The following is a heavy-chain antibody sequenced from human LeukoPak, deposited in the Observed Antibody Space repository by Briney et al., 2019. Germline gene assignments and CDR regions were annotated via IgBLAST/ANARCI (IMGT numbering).Heavy chain of an antibody. V-gene: IGHV3-30-3*01. CDR2: ISYDGSNK. J-gene: IGHJ4*02. Sequence: GGSLRLSCAASGFTFSSYAMHWVRQAPGKGLEWVAVISYDGSNKYYADSVKGRFTISRDNSKNTLYLQMNSLRAEDTAVYYRARDRAQYDFWSGYFDYWGQGTLVTVSS. D-gene: IGHD3-3*01. CDR3: ARDRAQYDFWSGYFDY. CDR1: GFTFSSYA.